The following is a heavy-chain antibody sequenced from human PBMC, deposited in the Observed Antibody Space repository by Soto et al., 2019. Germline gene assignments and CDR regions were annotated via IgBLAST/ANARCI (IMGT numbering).Heavy chain of an antibody. CDR2: IYHSGMT. CDR3: ATVRWELHDAFDI. Sequence: SETLSLTCTVSGGSISTGGYYWSWIRQHPGRGLEWIGYIYHSGMTFSNPSLQSRVAISIDTSKNKFSLKLSSVTAADTAVYYCATVRWELHDAFDIWGQGTMVTVSS. V-gene: IGHV4-31*03. J-gene: IGHJ3*02. D-gene: IGHD1-26*01. CDR1: GGSISTGGYY.